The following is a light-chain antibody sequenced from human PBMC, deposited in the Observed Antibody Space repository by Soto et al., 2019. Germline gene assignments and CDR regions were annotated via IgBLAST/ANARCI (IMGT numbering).Light chain of an antibody. CDR1: QSVSHNY. Sequence: EIVLTQTPGTLSLSPGERATVSCRASQSVSHNYLAWYQQKPGQAPRLLIYDASKRATGIPARFSGSGFGTDYTLTISSLEPEDFAVYYCQQRSKWRTFGQGSKA. V-gene: IGKV3-11*01. J-gene: IGKJ1*01. CDR3: QQRSKWRT. CDR2: DAS.